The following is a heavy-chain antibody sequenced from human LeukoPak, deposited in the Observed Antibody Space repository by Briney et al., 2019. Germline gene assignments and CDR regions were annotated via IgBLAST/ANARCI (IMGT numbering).Heavy chain of an antibody. Sequence: GGSLRLSCVASGFTFGNHRMSWVRQAPGKGLEWVADIKQDGGETYYADFVRGRFTISRDNAKNSLYLQMNSLRAEDTAVYYCARLGRNYYYYMDVWGKGTTVTVSS. J-gene: IGHJ6*03. V-gene: IGHV3-7*01. CDR2: IKQDGGET. CDR1: GFTFGNHR. D-gene: IGHD2-15*01. CDR3: ARLGRNYYYYMDV.